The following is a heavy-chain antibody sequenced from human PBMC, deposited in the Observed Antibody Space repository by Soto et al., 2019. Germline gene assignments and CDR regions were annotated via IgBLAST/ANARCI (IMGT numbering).Heavy chain of an antibody. V-gene: IGHV3-23*01. Sequence: EVQLLESGGGLVQLGGSLRLSCAASGFTFNAYALSWVRQAPGKGLEWVSAIGGSGGNRYYAASVKGRFTISRDNSKDTVDLQVSRLRVEDTAVYFCARVASDYINSVDHWGQGILVTVSS. CDR3: ARVASDYINSVDH. J-gene: IGHJ4*02. CDR2: IGGSGGNR. CDR1: GFTFNAYA. D-gene: IGHD4-4*01.